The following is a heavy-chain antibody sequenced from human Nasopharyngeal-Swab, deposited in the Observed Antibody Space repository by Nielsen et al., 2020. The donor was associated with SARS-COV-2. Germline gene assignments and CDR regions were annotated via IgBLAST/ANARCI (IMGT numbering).Heavy chain of an antibody. CDR3: ARGGYSYADAFDI. J-gene: IGHJ3*02. Sequence: GESLKISCVVSGFTFSGYEMNWVRQAPGKGLEWISCISSSGSIIYYADSVKGRFTISRDNAKNLLYLQMNSLRAEDTAVYYCARGGYSYADAFDIWGQGTMVTVSS. CDR2: ISSSGSII. D-gene: IGHD5-18*01. V-gene: IGHV3-48*03. CDR1: GFTFSGYE.